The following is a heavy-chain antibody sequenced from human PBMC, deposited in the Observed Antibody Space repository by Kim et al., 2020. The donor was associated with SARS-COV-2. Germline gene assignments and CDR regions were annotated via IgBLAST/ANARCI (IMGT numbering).Heavy chain of an antibody. Sequence: GGSLRLSCAASGFTFSSYGMHWVRQAPGKGLEWVAVISYDGSNKYYADSVKGRFTISRDNSKNTLYLQMNSLRAEDTAVYYCAKDLSGSYAYYYGMDVWGQGTTVTVSS. CDR2: ISYDGSNK. V-gene: IGHV3-30*18. J-gene: IGHJ6*02. CDR1: GFTFSSYG. CDR3: AKDLSGSYAYYYGMDV. D-gene: IGHD1-26*01.